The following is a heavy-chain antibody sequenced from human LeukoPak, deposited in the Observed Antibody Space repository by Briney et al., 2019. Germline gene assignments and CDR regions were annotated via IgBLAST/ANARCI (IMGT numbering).Heavy chain of an antibody. V-gene: IGHV4-59*01. CDR1: GGSISSYY. Sequence: PSETLSLTCTVSGGSISSYYWSWIRQPPGKGLEWIGYISYSGRTNSNPSLKSRVTISVDTSKNQFSLKLSSVTAADTAVYYCAAHYGSVSPVDYWGQGTLVTVSS. D-gene: IGHD3-10*01. CDR2: ISYSGRT. J-gene: IGHJ4*02. CDR3: AAHYGSVSPVDY.